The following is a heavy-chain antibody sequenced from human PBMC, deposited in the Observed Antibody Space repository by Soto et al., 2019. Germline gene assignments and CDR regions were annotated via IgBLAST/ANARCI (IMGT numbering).Heavy chain of an antibody. V-gene: IGHV3-30-3*01. Sequence: QVQLVESGGGVVQPGRSLRLSCAASGFTFSSYVMHWVRQAPGKGLEWVVVISKEGSKKHYADSVKGRFTISRDNSKNTLYLQMNSLRAEDTAAYYCERSYWGDDCALDYWGQGTLVTV. J-gene: IGHJ4*02. CDR3: ERSYWGDDCALDY. CDR2: ISKEGSKK. D-gene: IGHD2-21*02. CDR1: GFTFSSYV.